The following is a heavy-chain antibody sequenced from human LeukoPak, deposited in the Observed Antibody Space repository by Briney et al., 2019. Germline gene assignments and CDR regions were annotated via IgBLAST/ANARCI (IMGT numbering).Heavy chain of an antibody. J-gene: IGHJ3*02. D-gene: IGHD3-3*01. Sequence: GWSLRLSCAASGFTFSSYVMRWVRPAPWKELDWVSALSGRGGSTYYADSVKGRFTISRDNSKNTLYLQRNSLRAEDTAVYYCAKSEGYYRDAFDIGGQGTMVTVSS. CDR2: LSGRGGST. V-gene: IGHV3-23*01. CDR3: AKSEGYYRDAFDI. CDR1: GFTFSSYV.